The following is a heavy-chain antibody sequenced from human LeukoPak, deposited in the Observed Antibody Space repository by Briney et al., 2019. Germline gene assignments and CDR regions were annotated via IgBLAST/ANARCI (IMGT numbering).Heavy chain of an antibody. CDR1: GFTFDDYA. Sequence: GGSLRLSCAASGFTFDDYAMHWVRQAPGKGLEWVSGINWNGGSTGYADSVKGRFTISRDNAKNSLYLQMNSLRAEDTALYYCARETDYYDSSGYYPNWFDPWGQGTLVTVSS. CDR2: INWNGGST. CDR3: ARETDYYDSSGYYPNWFDP. J-gene: IGHJ5*02. V-gene: IGHV3-20*04. D-gene: IGHD3-22*01.